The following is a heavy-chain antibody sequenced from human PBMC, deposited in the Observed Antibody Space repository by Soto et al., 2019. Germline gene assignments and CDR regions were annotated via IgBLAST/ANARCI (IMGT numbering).Heavy chain of an antibody. CDR2: VSYDGSNE. Sequence: QVRLVEYGGGVVQPGRSLRLSCAASGSTFSTYAMHWIRQAPGKGLEWVSLVSYDGSNEYYADSVKGRFTMSRDNSKSTLYLQMNSLRAEDTAVYYCARSGREYCITMSCWDFDYWGQGTLVTVSS. D-gene: IGHD3-22*01. CDR3: ARSGREYCITMSCWDFDY. J-gene: IGHJ4*02. V-gene: IGHV3-30-3*01. CDR1: GSTFSTYA.